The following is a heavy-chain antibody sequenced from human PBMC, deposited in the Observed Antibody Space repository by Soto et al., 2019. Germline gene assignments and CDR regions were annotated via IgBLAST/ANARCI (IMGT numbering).Heavy chain of an antibody. CDR3: ARGRDGYNY. V-gene: IGHV3-21*01. Sequence: GGSLRLSCAAPGFAFNTYDMNWVRQAPGKGLEWVSSITTSSSDIYYADSVKGRFTISRDNAKNSLYLQMNSLRAEDTAVYYCARGRDGYNYWGQGTLVTVSS. CDR1: GFAFNTYD. J-gene: IGHJ4*02. CDR2: ITTSSSDI. D-gene: IGHD5-12*01.